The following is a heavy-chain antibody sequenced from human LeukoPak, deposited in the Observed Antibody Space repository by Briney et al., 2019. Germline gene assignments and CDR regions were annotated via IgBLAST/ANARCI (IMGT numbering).Heavy chain of an antibody. D-gene: IGHD6-19*01. CDR2: INSYGGGT. Sequence: PGGSLRLSCSASGFTSSSYAMHWVRQAPGKGLEYVSAINSYGGGTYYADSVQGRFTISRDNSKNTLYLQMSSLRGDDTAVYYCVKDLRAVAGADFWGQGTLVTVSS. J-gene: IGHJ4*02. CDR3: VKDLRAVAGADF. CDR1: GFTSSSYA. V-gene: IGHV3-64D*09.